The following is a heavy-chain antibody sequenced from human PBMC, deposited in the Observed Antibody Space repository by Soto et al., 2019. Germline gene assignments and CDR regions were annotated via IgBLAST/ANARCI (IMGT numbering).Heavy chain of an antibody. CDR1: GGSISGYY. V-gene: IGHV4-59*01. CDR3: AKVRGYASGWRYFDY. Sequence: PSETLSLTCNVSGGSISGYYWSWIRQAPGKGLQWIGYIFHSGSTSYNPSLRSRVTISVDTSKNQFSLKVNSVTAADTAVYYCAKVRGYASGWRYFDYWGQGTQVTVSS. D-gene: IGHD5-18*01. J-gene: IGHJ4*02. CDR2: IFHSGST.